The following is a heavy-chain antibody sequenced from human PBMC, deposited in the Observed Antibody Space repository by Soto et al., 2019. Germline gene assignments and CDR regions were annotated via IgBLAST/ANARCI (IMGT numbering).Heavy chain of an antibody. V-gene: IGHV4-4*02. CDR3: ARDQGSRAGD. CDR2: IHHSGST. CDR1: GVSISSDNW. J-gene: IGHJ4*02. Sequence: QVQLQESGPGLVRPSGTVSLTCAVSGVSISSDNWWSWVRQPPGKALEWMGEIHHSGSTNYNPSLKSRVAMSVVPSKDLFSLTLTSVTAADTAFYYWARDQGSRAGDWGQGTLVSVSS. D-gene: IGHD6-13*01.